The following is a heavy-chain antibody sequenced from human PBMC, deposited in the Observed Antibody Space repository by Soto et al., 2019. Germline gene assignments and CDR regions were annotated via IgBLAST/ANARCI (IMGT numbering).Heavy chain of an antibody. CDR2: INPNGATT. Sequence: EASVKLSCKASGYTFTSFYIHWVRQAPGQGPEWMGKINPNGATTTYAPKFQGRVTMTRDTSTSTVYMELSSLSSEDTAVYYCARTLVDDGSDYWGQGTLVTVSS. D-gene: IGHD2-15*01. CDR1: GYTFTSFY. J-gene: IGHJ4*02. V-gene: IGHV1-46*03. CDR3: ARTLVDDGSDY.